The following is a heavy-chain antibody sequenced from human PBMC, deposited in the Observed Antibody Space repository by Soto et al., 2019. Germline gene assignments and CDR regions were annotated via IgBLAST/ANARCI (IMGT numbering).Heavy chain of an antibody. D-gene: IGHD6-13*01. CDR1: GGSISSYY. J-gene: IGHJ4*02. CDR2: IYYSGST. CDR3: AREIAAAEKGQWFDY. Sequence: PSATLSLTCTISGGSISSYYWSWIRQPPGKGLEWIGYIYYSGSTNYNPSLKSRVTISVDTSKNQFSLKLSSVTAADTAVYYCAREIAAAEKGQWFDYWGQGTLVTVS. V-gene: IGHV4-59*01.